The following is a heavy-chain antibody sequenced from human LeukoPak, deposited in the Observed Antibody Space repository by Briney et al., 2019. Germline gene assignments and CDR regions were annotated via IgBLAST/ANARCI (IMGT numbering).Heavy chain of an antibody. CDR2: ISYDASDK. CDR3: AKDSGLLWFGELSFYYYYMDV. D-gene: IGHD3-10*01. Sequence: WGSLRLSCAASGFTFSNYGMHWVRQAPGKGLEWVAVISYDASDKYYADSVKVRFTIARDNSKNTLYLKMNSLRAEDTAVYYCAKDSGLLWFGELSFYYYYMDVWGKGTTVTISS. J-gene: IGHJ6*03. V-gene: IGHV3-30*18. CDR1: GFTFSNYG.